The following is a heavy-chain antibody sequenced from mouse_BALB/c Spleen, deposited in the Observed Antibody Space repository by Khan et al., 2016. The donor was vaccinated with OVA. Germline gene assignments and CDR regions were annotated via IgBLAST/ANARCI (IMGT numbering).Heavy chain of an antibody. Sequence: EVQGVESGGDLVKPGGSLKLSCAASGFTFSTYGMSWVRQTPDKRLEWVATVSTGGSYTYYPDSVKGRFTISRDNAKNTLYLQMSCLKSEDTAMFYCTRLAYYYDSEGFAYWGQGTLVTVSA. CDR3: TRLAYYYDSEGFAY. CDR2: VSTGGSYT. D-gene: IGHD1-1*01. CDR1: GFTFSTYG. V-gene: IGHV5-6*01. J-gene: IGHJ3*01.